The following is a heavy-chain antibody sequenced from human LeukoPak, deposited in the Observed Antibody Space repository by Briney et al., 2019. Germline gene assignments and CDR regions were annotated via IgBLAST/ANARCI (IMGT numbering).Heavy chain of an antibody. CDR3: ARIIAAAGPEGAYYFDY. CDR2: IFYTGST. J-gene: IGHJ4*02. D-gene: IGHD6-13*01. Sequence: SETLSLTCTVSGGSISSYYWSWIRQPPGKGLEWIGYIFYTGSTNYNPSLKSRVTISVDTSKNQFSLKLSSVTAADMAVYYCARIIAAAGPEGAYYFDYWGQGTLVTVSS. V-gene: IGHV4-59*01. CDR1: GGSISSYY.